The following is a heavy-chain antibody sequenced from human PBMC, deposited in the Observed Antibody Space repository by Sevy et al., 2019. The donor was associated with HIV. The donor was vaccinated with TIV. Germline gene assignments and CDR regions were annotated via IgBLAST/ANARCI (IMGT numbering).Heavy chain of an antibody. D-gene: IGHD3-10*01. Sequence: SLRLSCAASGFTFDDCALHWVRQAPGKGLEWVAGISWTRDNLGYADSVQGRFIISRDNAKNSLYLQMNSLREEDSALYYCAKDLAAEGSGSYCFDYWGQGTLVTVSS. J-gene: IGHJ4*02. CDR2: ISWTRDNL. CDR1: GFTFDDCA. CDR3: AKDLAAEGSGSYCFDY. V-gene: IGHV3-9*01.